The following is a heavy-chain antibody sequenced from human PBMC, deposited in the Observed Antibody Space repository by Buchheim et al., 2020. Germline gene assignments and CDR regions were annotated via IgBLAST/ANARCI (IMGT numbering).Heavy chain of an antibody. D-gene: IGHD2-2*01. V-gene: IGHV3-21*01. CDR1: GFTFSNYA. CDR2: ISSSSSYI. J-gene: IGHJ6*02. Sequence: EVQLVESGGGLVKPGGSLRLSCAASGFTFSNYAMNWVRQAPGKGLEWVSSISSSSSYIYYADSVKGRFTISRDNAKHSLYLQMTSLRAEDTAVYYCARAGIVVIPAPKGGMDVWGQGTT. CDR3: ARAGIVVIPAPKGGMDV.